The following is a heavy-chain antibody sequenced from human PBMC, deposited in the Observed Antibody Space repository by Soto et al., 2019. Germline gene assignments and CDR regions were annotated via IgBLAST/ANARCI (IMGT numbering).Heavy chain of an antibody. Sequence: ASVKVSCKVSGYTLTELSMHWVRQAPGKGLEWMGGFDLEDGETIYAQKFHGRFTMTEDTSTDTAYMELSSLRSEDTAVYYCATGEYYDYVWGSYRYAENAFDIWGQGTMVTVSS. CDR3: ATGEYYDYVWGSYRYAENAFDI. J-gene: IGHJ3*02. CDR2: FDLEDGET. V-gene: IGHV1-24*01. CDR1: GYTLTELS. D-gene: IGHD3-16*02.